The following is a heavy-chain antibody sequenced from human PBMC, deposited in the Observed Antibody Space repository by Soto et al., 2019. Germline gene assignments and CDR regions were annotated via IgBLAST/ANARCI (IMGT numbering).Heavy chain of an antibody. J-gene: IGHJ4*02. CDR3: ARGSAPSFYILTGYPAY. CDR1: GGSISSGGYY. CDR2: IYYSGST. Sequence: SETLSLTCTVSGGSISSGGYYWSWIRQHPGKGLEWIGYIYYSGSTYYNPSLKSRVTISVDTSKNQFSLKLSSVTAADTAVYYCARGSAPSFYILTGYPAYWGQGTLVTVSS. D-gene: IGHD3-9*01. V-gene: IGHV4-31*03.